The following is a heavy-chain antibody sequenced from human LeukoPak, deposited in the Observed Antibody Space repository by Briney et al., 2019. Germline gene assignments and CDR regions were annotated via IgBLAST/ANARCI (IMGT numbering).Heavy chain of an antibody. CDR1: GFTVSNSY. D-gene: IGHD3-10*01. V-gene: IGHV3-66*01. Sequence: GSSLRLSCAASGFTVSNSYMNWVRQAPGNGLEWVSGIYSGGSTYYADSVKGRFIISRDNSKNTLFLQMNSLRAEDTAVYYCAKDDGELYFDYWGQGTLVTVSS. CDR2: IYSGGST. J-gene: IGHJ4*02. CDR3: AKDDGELYFDY.